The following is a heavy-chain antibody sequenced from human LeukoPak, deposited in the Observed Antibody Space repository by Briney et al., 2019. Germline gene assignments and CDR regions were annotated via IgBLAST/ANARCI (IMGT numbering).Heavy chain of an antibody. CDR1: GFTFSSYA. D-gene: IGHD3-9*01. J-gene: IGHJ6*02. CDR3: AKGGYYDILTGGYGMDV. CDR2: ISYDGSNK. Sequence: PGGSLRLSCAASGFTFSSYAMHWVRQAPGKGLEWVAVISYDGSNKYYADSVKGRFTISRDNSKNTLYLQMNGLRAEDTAVYYCAKGGYYDILTGGYGMDVWGQGTTVTVSS. V-gene: IGHV3-30-3*01.